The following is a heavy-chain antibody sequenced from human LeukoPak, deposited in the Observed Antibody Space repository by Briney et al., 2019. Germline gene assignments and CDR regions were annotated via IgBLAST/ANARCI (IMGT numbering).Heavy chain of an antibody. CDR2: MYYSGST. D-gene: IGHD4/OR15-4a*01. CDR1: GGPISSSSYY. Sequence: SETLSLTCTVSGGPISSSSYYWGWIRQPPGKGLEWIGSMYYSGSTYYNPSLKSRVTISVDTSKNQFSLKLSSVTAADTAVYYCARRVPYFDYWGQGTLVTVSS. CDR3: ARRVPYFDY. J-gene: IGHJ4*02. V-gene: IGHV4-39*01.